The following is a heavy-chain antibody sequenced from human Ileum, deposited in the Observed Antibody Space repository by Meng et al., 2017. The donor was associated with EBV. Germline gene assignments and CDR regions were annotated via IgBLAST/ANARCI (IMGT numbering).Heavy chain of an antibody. Sequence: QVLVQGSGPGLVKPSGTLPLTCAASGGSISSSNWWSWVRQPPGKGLEWIGKIYHSGITIYNPSLKSRVTMSVDNSKNQFSLKLNSMTAADTAVYYCARDPTGGEDHQRVWGQGTLVTVSS. V-gene: IGHV4-4*02. CDR1: GGSISSSNW. CDR2: IYHSGIT. CDR3: ARDPTGGEDHQRV. J-gene: IGHJ4*02. D-gene: IGHD1-14*01.